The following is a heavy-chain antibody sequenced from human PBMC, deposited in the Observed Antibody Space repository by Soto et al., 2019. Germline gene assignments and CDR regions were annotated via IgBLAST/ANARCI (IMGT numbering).Heavy chain of an antibody. V-gene: IGHV3-48*01. CDR3: AREADCSGGSCYSFSREYYYYMEV. CDR2: ISSGSTTI. CDR1: GFTFSTYS. Sequence: EVQLVESGGDLVQPGGSLRLSCAASGFTFSTYSMNWVRLAPGKGLEWISYISSGSTTIYYADSVRGRFTISGDNAMNSLYLQMNSLRAEDTAVYYCAREADCSGGSCYSFSREYYYYMEVWGKGTTVTVSS. D-gene: IGHD2-15*01. J-gene: IGHJ6*03.